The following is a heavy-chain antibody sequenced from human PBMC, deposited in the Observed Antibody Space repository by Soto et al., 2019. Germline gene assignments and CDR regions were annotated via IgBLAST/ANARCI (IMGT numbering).Heavy chain of an antibody. Sequence: GSLRLSCAASGYTFSSYSMNWVRQAPGKGLEWVSSISSSSSYIYYADSVKGRFTISRDNAKNSLYLQMNSLRAEDTAVYYCARDLVVPAAIGYYYYYGMDVWGQGTTVTVSS. J-gene: IGHJ6*02. CDR2: ISSSSSYI. V-gene: IGHV3-21*01. CDR3: ARDLVVPAAIGYYYYYGMDV. D-gene: IGHD2-2*01. CDR1: GYTFSSYS.